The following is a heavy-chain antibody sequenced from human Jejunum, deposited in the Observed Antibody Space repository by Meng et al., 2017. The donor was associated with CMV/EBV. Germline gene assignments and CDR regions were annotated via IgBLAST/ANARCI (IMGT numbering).Heavy chain of an antibody. CDR3: VRDRDGYNY. V-gene: IGHV3-74*01. Sequence: LSCAASGFSFNKYIMHWVRQAPGKGLVWVSRISEDGSTTHYADSVKGRFTISRDNAKNTLYLEMSSLRAEDTAVYYCVRDRDGYNYWGQGTLVTVSS. D-gene: IGHD5-24*01. CDR1: GFSFNKYI. CDR2: ISEDGSTT. J-gene: IGHJ4*02.